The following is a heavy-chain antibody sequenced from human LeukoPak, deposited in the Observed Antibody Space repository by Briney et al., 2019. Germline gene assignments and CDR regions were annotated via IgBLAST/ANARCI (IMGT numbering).Heavy chain of an antibody. V-gene: IGHV5-51*01. CDR2: IYPGDSDT. Sequence: PGESLKISCKGSGYSFTSYWIGWVRQMPGKGLEWMGIIYPGDSDTRYSPSFRGQVTISADKSISTAYLQWSSLKASDTAMYYCARVYSSGWYKKGLFDYWGQGTLVTVSS. CDR3: ARVYSSGWYKKGLFDY. J-gene: IGHJ4*02. D-gene: IGHD6-19*01. CDR1: GYSFTSYW.